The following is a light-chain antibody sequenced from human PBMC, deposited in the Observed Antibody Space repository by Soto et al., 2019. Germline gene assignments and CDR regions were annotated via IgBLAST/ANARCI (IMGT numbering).Light chain of an antibody. CDR3: QQSGSSPLT. Sequence: ASQSFSSSYLAWYQQQPGQAPRLLIYGASSRATGIPDRFSGSGSATDFTLTISRLEPEDFAVYFCQQSGSSPLTFGGGTKVDIK. J-gene: IGKJ4*01. V-gene: IGKV3-20*01. CDR1: QSFSSSY. CDR2: GAS.